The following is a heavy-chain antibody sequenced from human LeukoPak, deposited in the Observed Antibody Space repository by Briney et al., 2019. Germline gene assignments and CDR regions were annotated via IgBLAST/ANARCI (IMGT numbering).Heavy chain of an antibody. CDR1: GYTFTSYD. J-gene: IGHJ4*02. CDR3: ARRITMVRGVISLGY. V-gene: IGHV1-8*03. D-gene: IGHD3-10*01. Sequence: ASVKVSCKASGYTFTSYDINRVRQAPGQGLEWMGWMNPNSGNTGYAQKFQGRVTITRNTPISTAYMELSSLRSEDTAVYYCARRITMVRGVISLGYWGQGTLVTVSS. CDR2: MNPNSGNT.